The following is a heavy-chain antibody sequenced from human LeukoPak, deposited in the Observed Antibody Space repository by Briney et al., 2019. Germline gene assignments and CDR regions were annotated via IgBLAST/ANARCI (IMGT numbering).Heavy chain of an antibody. CDR2: IYTSGST. Sequence: SETLSLTCTVSGGSISSYYWSWIRQPPGKGLEWIGYIYTSGSTNYNPSLKSRVTISVDTSKNQFSLKLSSVIAADTAVYYCARLGPDYYGSGAGAFDIWGQGTMVTVSS. CDR3: ARLGPDYYGSGAGAFDI. V-gene: IGHV4-4*09. J-gene: IGHJ3*02. CDR1: GGSISSYY. D-gene: IGHD3-10*01.